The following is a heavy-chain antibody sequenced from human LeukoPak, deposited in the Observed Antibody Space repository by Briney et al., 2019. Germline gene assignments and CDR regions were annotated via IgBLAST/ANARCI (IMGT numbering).Heavy chain of an antibody. CDR1: GGSFSGYY. D-gene: IGHD4-17*01. Sequence: SETLSLTCAVYGGSFSGYYWSWIRQPPGKGLEWIGYIYYSGSTNYNPSLKSRVTISVDTSKNQFSLNLSSVTAADTAVYYCARHDYGDYVGFDYWGQGTLVTVSS. CDR3: ARHDYGDYVGFDY. J-gene: IGHJ4*02. CDR2: IYYSGST. V-gene: IGHV4-59*08.